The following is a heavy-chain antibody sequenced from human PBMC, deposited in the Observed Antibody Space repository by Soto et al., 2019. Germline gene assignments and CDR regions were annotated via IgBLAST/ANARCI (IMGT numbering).Heavy chain of an antibody. CDR2: ISPSGVST. J-gene: IGHJ3*02. D-gene: IGHD2-15*01. CDR1: GFTFSAYA. V-gene: IGHV3-23*01. CDR3: AKSGPFGYDAFDI. Sequence: LRLSCAASGFTFSAYAMGWVRQAPGKGLDWVSAISPSGVSTYYADFVEGRFSISRDKNTVYLEMNSLSAEDTAIYYCAKSGPFGYDAFDIWGQGTMVTVSS.